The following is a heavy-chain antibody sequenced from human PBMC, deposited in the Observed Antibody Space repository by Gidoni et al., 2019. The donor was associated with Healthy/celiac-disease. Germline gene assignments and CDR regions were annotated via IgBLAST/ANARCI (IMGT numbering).Heavy chain of an antibody. CDR2: ISGSGGST. D-gene: IGHD4-4*01. CDR1: GFPFSSYA. Sequence: EVQLVESGGGLVQPGGSLRLPCAASGFPFSSYAMRWFRQAPGKGLAWVSAISGSGGSTYYADSVKGRFTISRDNSKNTLYLQMNSLRAEDTAVYYCAKIGSYSKPDGGMDVWGQGTTVTVSS. V-gene: IGHV3-23*04. CDR3: AKIGSYSKPDGGMDV. J-gene: IGHJ6*02.